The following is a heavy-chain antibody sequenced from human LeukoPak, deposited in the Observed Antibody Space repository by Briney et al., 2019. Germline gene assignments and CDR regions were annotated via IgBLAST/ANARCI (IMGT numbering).Heavy chain of an antibody. D-gene: IGHD4-17*01. CDR2: MNPDSGGT. CDR1: GYTFTVYY. V-gene: IGHV1-2*02. J-gene: IGHJ4*02. CDR3: ARETQPYTVTLPGC. Sequence: GASVKVSCKASGYTFTVYYMHWVRQAPGQGLEWMGWMNPDSGGTDYAQKFQGRVTMTRDTSISTAYVELSRLRSDDTAVYYCARETQPYTVTLPGCWGQGTLVTVSS.